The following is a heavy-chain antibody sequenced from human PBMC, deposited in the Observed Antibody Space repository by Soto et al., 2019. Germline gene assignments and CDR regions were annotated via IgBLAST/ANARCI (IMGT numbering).Heavy chain of an antibody. CDR3: ARTDRYDFWSGYAIGLSGYYGMDV. J-gene: IGHJ6*02. V-gene: IGHV5-51*01. CDR1: GYSFTSYW. CDR2: IYPGDSDT. D-gene: IGHD3-3*01. Sequence: GESLKISCKGSGYSFTSYWIGWVRQMPGKGLEWMGIIYPGDSDTRYSPSFKGQVTISADKSISTAYLQWSSLKASDTAMYYCARTDRYDFWSGYAIGLSGYYGMDVWGQGTTVTVSS.